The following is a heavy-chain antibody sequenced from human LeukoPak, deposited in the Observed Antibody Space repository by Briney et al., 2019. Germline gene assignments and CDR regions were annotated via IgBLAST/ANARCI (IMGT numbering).Heavy chain of an antibody. CDR1: GFTFSNAW. V-gene: IGHV3-15*01. CDR3: RVWFGELLYFDY. D-gene: IGHD3-10*01. CDR2: IKSKTDGGTT. J-gene: IGHJ4*02. Sequence: PGGSLRLSCAASGFTFSNAWMSWVRQAPGKGLEWFGRIKSKTDGGTTDYAAPVKGRFTISRDDSKNTLYLQMNSLKTEDTAVYYCRVWFGELLYFDYWGQGTLVTVSS.